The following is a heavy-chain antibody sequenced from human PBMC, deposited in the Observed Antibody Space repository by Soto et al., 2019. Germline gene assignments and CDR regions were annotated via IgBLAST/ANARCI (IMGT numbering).Heavy chain of an antibody. D-gene: IGHD2-2*01. CDR3: ARGFPPQLVVPVPAYYYGMDV. Sequence: HVQLQQWGAGLLKPSETLSLTCAVYGGSFSGYYWSWIRQPPGKGLEWIGEINHSGTTNYNSSLKRRVTLSVDTSSNQFSMKLSSATAADTAVYYCARGFPPQLVVPVPAYYYGMDVWGQGTTVTVSS. CDR1: GGSFSGYY. CDR2: INHSGTT. V-gene: IGHV4-34*01. J-gene: IGHJ6*02.